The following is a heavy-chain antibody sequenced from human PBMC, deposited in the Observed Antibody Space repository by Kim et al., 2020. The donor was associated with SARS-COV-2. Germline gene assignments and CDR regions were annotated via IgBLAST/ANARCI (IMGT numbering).Heavy chain of an antibody. CDR3: VRRTEYDNSGYGAFDF. CDR2: SRDRANGYST. V-gene: IGHV3-72*01. J-gene: IGHJ3*01. CDR1: GFIFSDHY. D-gene: IGHD5-12*01. Sequence: GGSLRLSCAASGFIFSDHYLDWVRQAPGKGLEWVARSRDRANGYSTAYAASVKGRFTLARDGSKKTLYLQMDSLKTDDTAMYYCVRRTEYDNSGYGAFDFWGVGTMVTVSP.